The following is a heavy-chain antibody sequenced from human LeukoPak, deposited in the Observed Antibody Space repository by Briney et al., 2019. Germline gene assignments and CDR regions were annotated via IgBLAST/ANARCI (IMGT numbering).Heavy chain of an antibody. D-gene: IGHD6-13*01. CDR3: AKDQGVRGSSSRGGGYYFDY. J-gene: IGHJ4*02. V-gene: IGHV3-23*01. Sequence: PGGSLRLSCAASGFTFSSYAMSWVRQAPGRGLEWVSAISGSGGSTYYADSVKGRFTISRDNSKNTLYLQMNSLRAEDTAVYYCAKDQGVRGSSSRGGGYYFDYWGQGTLVTVSS. CDR1: GFTFSSYA. CDR2: ISGSGGST.